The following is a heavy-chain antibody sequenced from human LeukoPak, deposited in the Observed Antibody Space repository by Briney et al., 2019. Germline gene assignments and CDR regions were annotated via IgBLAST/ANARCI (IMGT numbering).Heavy chain of an antibody. CDR2: IYLGDSDT. J-gene: IGHJ4*02. Sequence: RGGSLKISCKASGYSSISYWIGWVRQMPGKGLEWLGIIYLGDSDTRYSPSFEGQVTISADKSISTAYLQWSSLKASDTAMYYCARRIIGGMEVYSDYWGQGTLVTVSS. CDR1: GYSSISYW. V-gene: IGHV5-51*01. D-gene: IGHD1-26*01. CDR3: ARRIIGGMEVYSDY.